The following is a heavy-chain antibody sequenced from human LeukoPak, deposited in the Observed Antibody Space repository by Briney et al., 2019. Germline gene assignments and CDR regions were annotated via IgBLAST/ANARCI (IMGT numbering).Heavy chain of an antibody. Sequence: PGGSLRLSCAASGFTFSSYSMNWVRQAPGKGLGWVSSISSSSSYIYYADSVKGRFTISRDNAKNSLYLQMNSLRAEDTAVYYCARVPPGYSSSWYDYWGQGTLVTVSS. D-gene: IGHD6-13*01. CDR2: ISSSSSYI. CDR3: ARVPPGYSSSWYDY. CDR1: GFTFSSYS. V-gene: IGHV3-21*01. J-gene: IGHJ4*02.